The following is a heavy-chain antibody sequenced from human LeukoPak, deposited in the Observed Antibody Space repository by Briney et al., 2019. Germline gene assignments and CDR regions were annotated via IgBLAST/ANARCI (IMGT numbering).Heavy chain of an antibody. CDR1: GGSFSGYY. CDR3: ARVSVGATPKGYYFDY. Sequence: SETLSLTCAVYGGSFSGYYWSWIRQPPGKGLEWIGEINHSGSTNYNPSLKSRVTITVDTSKNQFSLKLSSVTAADMAVYYCARVSVGATPKGYYFDYWGQGTLVTVSS. J-gene: IGHJ4*02. CDR2: INHSGST. D-gene: IGHD1-26*01. V-gene: IGHV4-34*01.